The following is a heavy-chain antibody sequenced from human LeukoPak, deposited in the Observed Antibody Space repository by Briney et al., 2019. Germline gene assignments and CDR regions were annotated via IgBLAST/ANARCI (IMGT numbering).Heavy chain of an antibody. D-gene: IGHD3-9*01. CDR2: IRSKAYGGTT. V-gene: IGHV3-49*03. CDR1: GFTFGDYA. CDR3: TSHDILTGYYSGDY. Sequence: GGSLRLSCTASGFTFGDYAMSWFRQAPGKGLEWVGFIRSKAYGGTTEYAASVKGRFTISRDDSKSIAYLQMNSLKTEDTAVYYCTSHDILTGYYSGDYWGQGTLVTVSS. J-gene: IGHJ4*02.